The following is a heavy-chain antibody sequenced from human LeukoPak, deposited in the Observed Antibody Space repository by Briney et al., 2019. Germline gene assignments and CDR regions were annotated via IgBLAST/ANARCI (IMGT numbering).Heavy chain of an antibody. D-gene: IGHD3-22*01. V-gene: IGHV5-51*01. J-gene: IGHJ6*03. CDR1: GYSFTSYW. CDR2: IYPGDSDT. CDR3: ARPYYYDSSGYSTEYYMDV. Sequence: GESLKISCKGSGYSFTSYWIGWVRRMPGKGLEWMGIIYPGDSDTRYSPSFQGQVTISADKSISTAYLQWSSLKASDTAMYYCARPYYYDSSGYSTEYYMDVWGKGTTVTVSS.